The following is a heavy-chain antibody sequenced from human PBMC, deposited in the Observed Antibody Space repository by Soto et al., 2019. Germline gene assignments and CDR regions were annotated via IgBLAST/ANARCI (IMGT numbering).Heavy chain of an antibody. CDR2: MYNTGST. D-gene: IGHD2-2*01. CDR1: GGSISSYY. J-gene: IGHJ5*02. CDR3: ARDSRYYCISTSCYGENWFDP. Sequence: SETLSLTCTVSGGSISSYYWSWIRQPPGKGLEWIGYMYNTGSTIYNPSLKSRVTISVDTSKNQFSLKLNSVTAADTAVYYCARDSRYYCISTSCYGENWFDPWGQGTLVTVSS. V-gene: IGHV4-59*01.